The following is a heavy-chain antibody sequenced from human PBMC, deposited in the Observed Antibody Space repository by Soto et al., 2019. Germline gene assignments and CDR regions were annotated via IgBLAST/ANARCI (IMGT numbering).Heavy chain of an antibody. J-gene: IGHJ4*02. CDR3: AAIPRY. CDR1: GGSINLYY. D-gene: IGHD2-2*02. V-gene: IGHV4-59*08. CDR2: IYYSGTTT. Sequence: SETLSLTCTVSGGSINLYYWTWIRQPPGKGLEWMGYIYYSGTTTNYNPSLKSRVTLSVDTSKNQFSLKLSSVTAADTAVYYCAAIPRYWGQGTLVTVSS.